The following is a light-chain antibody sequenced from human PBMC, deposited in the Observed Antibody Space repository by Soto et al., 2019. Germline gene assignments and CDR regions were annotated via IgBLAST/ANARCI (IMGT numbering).Light chain of an antibody. CDR1: QGVTTN. CDR2: DVS. V-gene: IGKV3-15*01. CDR3: QQYNNWPFS. J-gene: IGKJ5*01. Sequence: EIVLTPSPGTLSVSPGERATPFCRAGQGVTTNFAWYQQKSGQSPRLLIYDVSIRATGVPARFSGTGSETDFTLTISGLQSEDSVIYFCQQYNNWPFSFGQGTRLEIK.